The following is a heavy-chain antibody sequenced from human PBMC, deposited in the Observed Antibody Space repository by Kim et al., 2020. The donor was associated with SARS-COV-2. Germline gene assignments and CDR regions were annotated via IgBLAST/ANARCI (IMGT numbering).Heavy chain of an antibody. Sequence: GRFTISRDNAKNSLYLQMNSLRAEDTALYYCAKGPGGYSGDEARLLAFDIWGQGTMVTVSS. D-gene: IGHD5-12*01. J-gene: IGHJ3*02. V-gene: IGHV3-9*01. CDR3: AKGPGGYSGDEARLLAFDI.